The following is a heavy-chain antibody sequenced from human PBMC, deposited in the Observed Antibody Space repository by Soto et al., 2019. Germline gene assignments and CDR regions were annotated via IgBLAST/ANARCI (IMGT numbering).Heavy chain of an antibody. D-gene: IGHD2-2*01. CDR3: AKGDNLGPKSHYAFDR. J-gene: IGHJ4*02. CDR1: GDSVSSNTAS. CDR2: TYFRSNWYN. Sequence: SQTLSLACAISGDSVSSNTASFTFVRQSPSRGLELRGITYFRSNWYNDYAVSVKSRLVINPDTSNAPLYLQLKSLTTKDMTENFCAKGDNLGPKSHYAFDRWGQVIMVTFAT. V-gene: IGHV6-1*01.